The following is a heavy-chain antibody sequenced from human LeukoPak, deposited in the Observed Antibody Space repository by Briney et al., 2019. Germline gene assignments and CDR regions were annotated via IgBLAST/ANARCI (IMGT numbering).Heavy chain of an antibody. V-gene: IGHV3-21*01. D-gene: IGHD2-2*01. Sequence: GGSLRLSCAASGFTFSSYSMTWVRQAPGKGLEWVSSISSSSSYIYYADSVKGRFTISRDNAKNSLSLQMISLRAEDTAVYFCARDPGYCTSTSCYALYYFDYWGQGILVTVSS. CDR2: ISSSSSYI. CDR3: ARDPGYCTSTSCYALYYFDY. J-gene: IGHJ4*02. CDR1: GFTFSSYS.